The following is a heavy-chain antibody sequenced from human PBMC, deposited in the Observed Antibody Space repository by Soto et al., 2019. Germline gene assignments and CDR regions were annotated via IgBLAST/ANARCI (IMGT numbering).Heavy chain of an antibody. CDR1: GFTFSSYW. D-gene: IGHD4-17*01. CDR3: ARDQVDYGDYFVAY. Sequence: GGSLRLSCAASGFTFSSYWMSWVRQAPGKGLEWVANIKQDGSEKYYVDSVKGRFTISRDNAKNSLYLQMNSLRAEDTAVYYCARDQVDYGDYFVAYWGQGTLVTVSS. V-gene: IGHV3-7*01. CDR2: IKQDGSEK. J-gene: IGHJ4*02.